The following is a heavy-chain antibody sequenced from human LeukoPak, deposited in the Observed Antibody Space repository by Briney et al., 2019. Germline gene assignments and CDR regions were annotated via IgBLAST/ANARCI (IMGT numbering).Heavy chain of an antibody. CDR1: GGSISSGPYY. V-gene: IGHV4-61*02. CDR2: MYASGST. Sequence: SQTLSLTCTVSGGSISSGPYYWSWIRQPAGKGLEWIGRMYASGSTNYNPSLESRVTISVDTSKNQFSLELRSVTAADTAVYHCARENGNYAFDIWGQGTMVSVSS. J-gene: IGHJ3*02. D-gene: IGHD1-7*01. CDR3: ARENGNYAFDI.